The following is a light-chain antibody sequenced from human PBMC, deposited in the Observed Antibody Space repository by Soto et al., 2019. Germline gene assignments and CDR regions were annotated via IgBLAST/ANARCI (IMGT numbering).Light chain of an antibody. Sequence: SYELTQPPSVSVAPGQAARIACGGNNIGSKSVHWYQQKPGQAPVMVVYDDSDRPSGIPERFSGSNSGDTATLTISGVEPGDEGDYYCQVWDRGSDHYVFGSGTKLTVL. CDR2: DDS. CDR3: QVWDRGSDHYV. CDR1: NIGSKS. V-gene: IGLV3-21*02. J-gene: IGLJ1*01.